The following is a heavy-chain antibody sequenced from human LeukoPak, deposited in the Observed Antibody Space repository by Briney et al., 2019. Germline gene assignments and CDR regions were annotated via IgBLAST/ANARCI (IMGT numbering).Heavy chain of an antibody. CDR1: GFTFGDYA. CDR2: IRSKAYGGTT. J-gene: IGHJ4*02. CDR3: TSDRGLKYSSGWFDY. D-gene: IGHD6-19*01. V-gene: IGHV3-49*03. Sequence: GGSLRLSCRASGFTFGDYAMSWFRQAPGKGPEWVGFIRSKAYGGTTEYAASVKGRFTISRVDSKSIAYLQMHSLKTEDTAVYYCTSDRGLKYSSGWFDYWGQGTLVTVST.